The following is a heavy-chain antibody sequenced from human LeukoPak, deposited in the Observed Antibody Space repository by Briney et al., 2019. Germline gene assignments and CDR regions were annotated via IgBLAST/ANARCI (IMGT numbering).Heavy chain of an antibody. D-gene: IGHD6-19*01. CDR1: GGSISSYY. Sequence: SETLSLTCTVSGGSISSYYWSWIRQPPGKGLEWIGYIYYSGSTNYNPSLTSRVTISVDTSKNQFSLKLSSVTAADTAVYYCATRGSGWYEGYFDYWGQGTLVTVSS. CDR3: ATRGSGWYEGYFDY. CDR2: IYYSGST. V-gene: IGHV4-59*01. J-gene: IGHJ4*02.